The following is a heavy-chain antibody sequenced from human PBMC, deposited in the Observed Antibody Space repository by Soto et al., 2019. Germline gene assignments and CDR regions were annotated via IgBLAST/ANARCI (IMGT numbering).Heavy chain of an antibody. J-gene: IGHJ4*02. D-gene: IGHD3-16*01. CDR3: ARSSVDSFSFAFWGYYFDY. V-gene: IGHV4-59*08. Sequence: SETLSLTCTVSGGSISSYYWSWIRQPPGKGLEWIGYIYYSGSTNYNPSLKSRVTISVDTSKNQFSLKLSSVTAADTAVYYCARSSVDSFSFAFWGYYFDYWGQGTRVT. CDR1: GGSISSYY. CDR2: IYYSGST.